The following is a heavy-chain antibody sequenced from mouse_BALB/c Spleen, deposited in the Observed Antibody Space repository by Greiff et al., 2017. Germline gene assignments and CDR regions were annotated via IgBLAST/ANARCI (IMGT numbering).Heavy chain of an antibody. CDR3: ARKGYYGNYFDY. CDR1: GYTFTDYN. CDR2: INPNNGGT. D-gene: IGHD2-1*01. Sequence: VQLKESGPELVKPGASVKIPCKASGYTFTDYNMDWVKQSHGKSLEWIGDINPNNGGTIYNQKFKGKATLTVDKSSSTAYMELRSLTSEDTAVYYCARKGYYGNYFDYWGQGTTLTVSS. J-gene: IGHJ2*01. V-gene: IGHV1-18*01.